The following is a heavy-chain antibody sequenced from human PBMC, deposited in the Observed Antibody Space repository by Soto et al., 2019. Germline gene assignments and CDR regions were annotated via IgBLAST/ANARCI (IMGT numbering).Heavy chain of an antibody. V-gene: IGHV3-30*18. CDR3: AKGSTAAAGLLFDY. D-gene: IGHD6-13*01. CDR1: GFTFSSYG. CDR2: ISYDGSNK. Sequence: GGSLRLSCAASGFTFSSYGMHWVRQAPGKGLEWVAVISYDGSNKYYADSVKGRFTISRDNSKNTLYLQMNSLRAEDTAVYYCAKGSTAAAGLLFDYWGQGTLVTVS. J-gene: IGHJ4*02.